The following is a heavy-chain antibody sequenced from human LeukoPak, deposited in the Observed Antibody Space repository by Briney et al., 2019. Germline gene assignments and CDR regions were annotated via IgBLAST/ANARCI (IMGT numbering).Heavy chain of an antibody. Sequence: ASVKVSCKASGYTFTSYYMHWVRQAPGQGLEWMGGIIPIFGTANYAQKFQGRVTITADESTSTAYMELSSLRSEDTAVYYCARAGEEVTISLDYWGQGTLVTVSS. V-gene: IGHV1-69*13. CDR3: ARAGEEVTISLDY. D-gene: IGHD3-10*01. CDR2: IIPIFGTA. CDR1: GYTFTSYY. J-gene: IGHJ4*02.